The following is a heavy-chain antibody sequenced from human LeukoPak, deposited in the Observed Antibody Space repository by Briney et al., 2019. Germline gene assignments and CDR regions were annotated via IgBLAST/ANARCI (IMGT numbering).Heavy chain of an antibody. D-gene: IGHD3-9*01. J-gene: IGHJ3*02. CDR1: GFTFSSYS. V-gene: IGHV3-21*01. CDR3: ARASSKQLAGYLPDGFDI. Sequence: GGSLRLSCAASGFTFSSYSMNWVRQAPGKGLEWVSSISSSGAYVYYADSVKGRFTISRDNAKNSLSPQMNSLRADDAAVYYCARASSKQLAGYLPDGFDIWGQGTMVTVSS. CDR2: ISSSGAYV.